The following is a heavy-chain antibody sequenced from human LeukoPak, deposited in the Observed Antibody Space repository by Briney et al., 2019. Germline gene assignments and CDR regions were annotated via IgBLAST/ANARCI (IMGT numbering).Heavy chain of an antibody. V-gene: IGHV3-23*01. Sequence: GGSLRLSCAASGFTFSSDAMSCVRQAPGKGLEWVSAISGSGGSTYYADSVKGRVTISRDNSKNTLYLQMNSLRAEDTAVYYCAKEISGGSYFSYYYYYYMDVWGKGTTVTVSS. D-gene: IGHD1-26*01. CDR3: AKEISGGSYFSYYYYYYMDV. CDR2: ISGSGGST. J-gene: IGHJ6*03. CDR1: GFTFSSDA.